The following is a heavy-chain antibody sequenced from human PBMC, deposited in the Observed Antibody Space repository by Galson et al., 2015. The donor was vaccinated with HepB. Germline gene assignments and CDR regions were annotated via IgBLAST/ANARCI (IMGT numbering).Heavy chain of an antibody. CDR3: ATRRGYCSSTSCYGRWFDP. CDR2: INHSGST. V-gene: IGHV4-34*01. J-gene: IGHJ5*02. Sequence: LTCAVYGGSFSGYYWSWIRQPPGKGLEWIGEINHSGSTNYNPSLKSRVTISVDTSKNQFSLKLSSVTAADTAVYYCATRRGYCSSTSCYGRWFDPWGQGTLVTVSS. CDR1: GGSFSGYY. D-gene: IGHD2-2*01.